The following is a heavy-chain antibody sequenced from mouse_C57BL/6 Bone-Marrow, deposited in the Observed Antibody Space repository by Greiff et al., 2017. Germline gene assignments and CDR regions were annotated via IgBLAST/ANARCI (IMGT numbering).Heavy chain of an antibody. J-gene: IGHJ1*03. CDR2: IYPYNGVS. D-gene: IGHD1-1*01. Sequence: VQLQQSGPALVKPGASVKISCKASGYSFTGYYMHWVKQSHGNILDWIGDIYPYNGVSSYNQKFKGKATLTVDKSYSTAYMELHSLTSEDSAVYFCARLEFDGSSGDWYFDVWGTGTPVTGSS. CDR3: ARLEFDGSSGDWYFDV. CDR1: GYSFTGYY. V-gene: IGHV1-31*01.